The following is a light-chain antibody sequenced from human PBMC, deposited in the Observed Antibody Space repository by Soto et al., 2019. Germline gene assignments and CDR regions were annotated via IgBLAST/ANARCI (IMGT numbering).Light chain of an antibody. CDR1: SSDIGGYIY. Sequence: QSVLTQPASVSGSPGQSITISCTGTSSDIGGYIYVSWYQQPPGKAPKLMIYEGSKRPSGVSNRFSGSKSGNTASLTISGLQAEDEADYYCSSFSSSTTLYVSGTGTKVTVL. CDR3: SSFSSSTTLYV. V-gene: IGLV2-14*01. CDR2: EGS. J-gene: IGLJ1*01.